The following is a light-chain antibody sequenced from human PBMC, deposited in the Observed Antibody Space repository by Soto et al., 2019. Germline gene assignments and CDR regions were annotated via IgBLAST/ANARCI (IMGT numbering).Light chain of an antibody. V-gene: IGKV1-6*02. Sequence: QSPSSQSAAVGDRVTITCRASQAIRNDLGWYQQKPGEAPKLLIYAASSLQSGVPSRFSGSGSGTDFTLTISSLQAEDFATYYCLQDYNYPPTFGLGTRLEI. CDR2: AAS. J-gene: IGKJ5*01. CDR3: LQDYNYPPT. CDR1: QAIRND.